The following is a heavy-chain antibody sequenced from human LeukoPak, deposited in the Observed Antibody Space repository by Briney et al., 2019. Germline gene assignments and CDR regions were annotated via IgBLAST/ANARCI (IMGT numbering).Heavy chain of an antibody. CDR2: IKQDGSEK. CDR3: ARDNSGDDATSHYYYYMDV. V-gene: IGHV3-7*01. J-gene: IGHJ6*03. D-gene: IGHD5-12*01. CDR1: GFTFSSYW. Sequence: GGSLRLSCAASGFTFSSYWMSWVRQAPGKGLEWVANIKQDGSEKYYVDSVKGRFTISRDNAKNSLYLQMNSLRAEDTAVYYCARDNSGDDATSHYYYYMDVWGKGTTVTVSS.